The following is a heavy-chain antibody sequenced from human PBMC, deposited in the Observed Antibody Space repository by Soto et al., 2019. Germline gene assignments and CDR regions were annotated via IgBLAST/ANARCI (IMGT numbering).Heavy chain of an antibody. D-gene: IGHD6-25*01. V-gene: IGHV5-10-1*03. CDR1: GYSFTSYW. CDR3: ASPGGSTAGYYYYGMDV. Sequence: EVQLVQSGAEVKKPGESLRISCKGSGYSFTSYWISWVRQMPGKGLEWMGRIDPSDSYTNYSPSFQGHVTISAGKSISTAYRQWSSLKASDTAMYYCASPGGSTAGYYYYGMDVWGQGTTVTVSS. CDR2: IDPSDSYT. J-gene: IGHJ6*02.